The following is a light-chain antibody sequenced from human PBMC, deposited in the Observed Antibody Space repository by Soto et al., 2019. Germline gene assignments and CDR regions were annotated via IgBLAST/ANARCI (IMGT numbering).Light chain of an antibody. V-gene: IGKV1-39*01. Sequence: DIQMTQSPSSLSASVGDRVTIICRASQSISSYLNWYQQKPGKAPKLLIYAASSLQSGIPSRFSGSGSGTDFTLTISNLQPEDFATYYCQQSYSTPRTFGQGTKLEIK. CDR1: QSISSY. J-gene: IGKJ2*01. CDR3: QQSYSTPRT. CDR2: AAS.